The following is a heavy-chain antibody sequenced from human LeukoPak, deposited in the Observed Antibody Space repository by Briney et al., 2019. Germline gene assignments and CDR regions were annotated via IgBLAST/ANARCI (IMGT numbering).Heavy chain of an antibody. CDR3: ARGRCSGGSCSDFDY. V-gene: IGHV1-46*01. CDR2: INPSGGST. J-gene: IGHJ4*02. D-gene: IGHD2-15*01. CDR1: GYTFTSYY. Sequence: GASVKVSCKASGYTFTSYYMHWVRQAPGQGLEWMGIINPSGGSTSYAQKFQGRVTMTRDMSTSTVYMELSSLRSEDTAVYYCARGRCSGGSCSDFDYWGQGTLVTVSS.